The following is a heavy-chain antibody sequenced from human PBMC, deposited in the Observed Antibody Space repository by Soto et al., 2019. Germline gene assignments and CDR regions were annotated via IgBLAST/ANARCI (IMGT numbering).Heavy chain of an antibody. CDR2: IIPVFGTT. J-gene: IGHJ6*02. CDR1: GGTFSNYT. D-gene: IGHD2-2*01. V-gene: IGHV1-69*01. Sequence: QVQLVQSGAEVKKPGSSVKVFCKASGGTFSNYTISWVRQAPGPGLEWMGGIIPVFGTTDYEQKFQGRVTINADGSTSTAYMKLSSLRSADTAVYYCARSSPYIVVRKPTGNQDYYGMDVWGQGTTVTVSS. CDR3: ARSSPYIVVRKPTGNQDYYGMDV.